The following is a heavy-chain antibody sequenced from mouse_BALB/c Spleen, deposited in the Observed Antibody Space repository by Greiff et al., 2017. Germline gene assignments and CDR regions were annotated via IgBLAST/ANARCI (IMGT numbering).Heavy chain of an antibody. V-gene: IGHV14-4*02. D-gene: IGHD1-2*01. CDR3: NARITTARDY. CDR1: GFNIKDYY. Sequence: VQLQESGAELVRSGASVKLSCTASGFNIKDYYMHWVKQRPEQGLEWIGWIDPENGDTEYAPKFQGKATMTADTSSNTAYLQLSSLTSEDTAVYYCNARITTARDYWGQGTTRTVAS. CDR2: IDPENGDT. J-gene: IGHJ2*01.